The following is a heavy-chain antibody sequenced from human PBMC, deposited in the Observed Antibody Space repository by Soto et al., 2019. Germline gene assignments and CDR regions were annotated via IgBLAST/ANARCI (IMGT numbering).Heavy chain of an antibody. Sequence: EEQLVESGGGLVQPGGSLRLSCAASGFTFKTTWMTWVRQAAGKGLEWVGDIKSDGSETYCVDSLKGRFTISRDNVRNLVFLEMKTLIVEDTALYFCARDPVHAPNNSGDKQRGAFDLWGQGTMVTVS. CDR1: GFTFKTTW. D-gene: IGHD2-21*02. J-gene: IGHJ3*01. CDR2: IKSDGSET. V-gene: IGHV3-7*01. CDR3: ARDPVHAPNNSGDKQRGAFDL.